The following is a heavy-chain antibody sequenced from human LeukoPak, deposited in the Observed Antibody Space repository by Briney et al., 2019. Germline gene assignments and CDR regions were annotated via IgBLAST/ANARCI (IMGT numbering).Heavy chain of an antibody. Sequence: PGRSLRLSCAASGFTFSSYAMHWVRQAPGKGLEWVAVISYDGSNEYYADSVKGRFTISRDNSKNTLYLQMNSLRAEDTAVYYCARDLSPRNLISSRFFGYAFDIWGQGTVVTVSS. CDR1: GFTFSSYA. D-gene: IGHD1-14*01. CDR2: ISYDGSNE. J-gene: IGHJ3*02. CDR3: ARDLSPRNLISSRFFGYAFDI. V-gene: IGHV3-30-3*01.